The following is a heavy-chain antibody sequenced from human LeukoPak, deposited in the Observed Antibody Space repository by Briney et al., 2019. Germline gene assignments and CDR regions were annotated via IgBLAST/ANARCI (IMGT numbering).Heavy chain of an antibody. CDR3: ARGTYYDFWGGCIAGYYFGG. CDR2: VNPNSGDT. Sequence: GASVKVSRKASVYTFTRYCMHWVRQAPGQGLEWMGWVNPNSGDTNYAQKFQGRVTMTRDTSISTVYMELSRLRAGDTAVYYCARGTYYDFWGGCIAGYYFGGWGQGTLVTVSS. J-gene: IGHJ4*02. CDR1: VYTFTRYC. V-gene: IGHV1-2*02. D-gene: IGHD3-3*01.